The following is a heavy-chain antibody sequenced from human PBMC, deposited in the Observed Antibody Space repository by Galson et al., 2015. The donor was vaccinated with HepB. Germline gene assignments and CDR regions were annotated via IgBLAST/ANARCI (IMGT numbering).Heavy chain of an antibody. J-gene: IGHJ4*02. CDR1: GGTFSDYA. CDR3: AREGRDRGYRQPYAGDYYFDS. Sequence: SVKVSCKASGGTFSDYAITWVRQAPGQGLEWMGTITPIFGTANYAQKFRGRVTLTADESTSTAFMEVGSLRSEDTAVFFCAREGRDRGYRQPYAGDYYFDSWGQGTLVTVSS. D-gene: IGHD2-2*02. CDR2: ITPIFGTA. V-gene: IGHV1-69*13.